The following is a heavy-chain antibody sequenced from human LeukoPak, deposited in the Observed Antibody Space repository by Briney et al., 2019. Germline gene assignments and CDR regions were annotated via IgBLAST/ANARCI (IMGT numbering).Heavy chain of an antibody. V-gene: IGHV1-69*13. J-gene: IGHJ6*02. CDR3: ARDLSSSWPVRHYYYGMHV. D-gene: IGHD6-13*01. Sequence: SVKVSCKASGGTFSSYAISWVRQAPGQGLEWMGGIIPIFGTANYAQKFQGRVTITADESTSTAYMELSSLRSEDTAMYYCARDLSSSWPVRHYYYGMHVWGQGTTVTVSS. CDR1: GGTFSSYA. CDR2: IIPIFGTA.